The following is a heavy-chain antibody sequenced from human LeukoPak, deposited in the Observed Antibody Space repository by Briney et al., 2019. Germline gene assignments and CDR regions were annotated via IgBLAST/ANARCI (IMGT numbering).Heavy chain of an antibody. Sequence: PGGSLRLSCAASGFTFSSYSISWVRQAPGKGLEWVSLISGSGDTTNYADSVKGRFTISRDNSKNTLYLQMNSLGADDTAVYYCAKAFQRGWERDAFAFWGQGTLVTVSS. CDR3: AKAFQRGWERDAFAF. D-gene: IGHD1-26*01. V-gene: IGHV3-23*01. J-gene: IGHJ3*01. CDR2: ISGSGDTT. CDR1: GFTFSSYS.